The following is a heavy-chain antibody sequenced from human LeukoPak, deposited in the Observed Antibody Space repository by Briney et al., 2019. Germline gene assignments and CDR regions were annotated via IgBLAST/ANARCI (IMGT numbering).Heavy chain of an antibody. Sequence: GGAVRLSCATSGFTFVDYGLSWVRRAPGKGLEWLCAINYNGAITDDADPVKGRFTISRDNAKDSLYLRMDSLRAEDTALYYCARDRLGPSFSVSHFDLWGQGTLVTVSS. CDR1: GFTFVDYG. V-gene: IGHV3-20*04. CDR3: ARDRLGPSFSVSHFDL. CDR2: INYNGAIT. D-gene: IGHD3-3*02. J-gene: IGHJ4*02.